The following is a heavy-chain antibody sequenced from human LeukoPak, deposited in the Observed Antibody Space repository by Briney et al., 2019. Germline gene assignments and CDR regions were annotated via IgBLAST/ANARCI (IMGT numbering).Heavy chain of an antibody. Sequence: PGRSLRLSCAASGFTFSSYGMHWVRQAPGKGLEWVAVISYDGSNKYYADSVKGRFTISRGNSKNTLYLQMNSLRAEDTAVYYCAKGPSRNRYYYYGMDVWGQGTTVTVSS. D-gene: IGHD1-14*01. CDR2: ISYDGSNK. V-gene: IGHV3-30*18. J-gene: IGHJ6*02. CDR1: GFTFSSYG. CDR3: AKGPSRNRYYYYGMDV.